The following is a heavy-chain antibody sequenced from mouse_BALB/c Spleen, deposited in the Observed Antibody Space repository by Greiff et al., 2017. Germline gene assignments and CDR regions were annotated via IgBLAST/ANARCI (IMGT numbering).Heavy chain of an antibody. CDR3: ARKGLRQEAWFAY. D-gene: IGHD2-4*01. J-gene: IGHJ3*01. CDR1: GFSLTSYG. CDR2: IWSGGST. V-gene: IGHV2-2*02. Sequence: VQGVESGPGLVQPSQSLSITCTVSGFSLTSYGVHWVRQSPGKGLEWLGVIWSGGSTDYNAAFISRLSISKDNSKSQVFFKMNSLQANDTAIYYCARKGLRQEAWFAYWGQGTLVTVSA.